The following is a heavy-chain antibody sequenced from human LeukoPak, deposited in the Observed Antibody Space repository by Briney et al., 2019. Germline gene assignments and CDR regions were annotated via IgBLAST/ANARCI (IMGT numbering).Heavy chain of an antibody. Sequence: SVKVSCKASGGTFSSYAISWVRQAPGQGLEWMGGIIPIFGTANYAQKFQGRVTIATDESTSTAYMELSSLRSEDTAVYYCARISGSYYTNDAFDIWGQGTMVTVSS. V-gene: IGHV1-69*05. CDR3: ARISGSYYTNDAFDI. D-gene: IGHD1-26*01. CDR1: GGTFSSYA. CDR2: IIPIFGTA. J-gene: IGHJ3*02.